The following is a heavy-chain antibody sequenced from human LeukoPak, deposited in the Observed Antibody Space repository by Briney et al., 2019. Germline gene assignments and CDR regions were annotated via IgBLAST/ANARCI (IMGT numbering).Heavy chain of an antibody. Sequence: ASVKVSCKASGYTFTSYDFNWVRQATGQRPEWMGWMSPNSGDTGYAQKFQDRVTMTRNTSISTAYMELSSLRSDDTAVYHCARGPPNWGYDYWGPGTLVTVSS. J-gene: IGHJ4*02. CDR1: GYTFTSYD. D-gene: IGHD7-27*01. V-gene: IGHV1-8*01. CDR2: MSPNSGDT. CDR3: ARGPPNWGYDY.